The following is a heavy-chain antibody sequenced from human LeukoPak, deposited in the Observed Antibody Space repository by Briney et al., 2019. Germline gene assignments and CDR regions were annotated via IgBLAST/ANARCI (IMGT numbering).Heavy chain of an antibody. CDR3: AAQVAAVAGTKYYFDC. CDR2: IYYSGST. Sequence: SETLSLTCTVSGGSMSGSSSSSYYWGWIRQHPGKGLEWIGYIYYSGSTYYNPSLKSRVTISVDTSKNQFSLKLSSVTAANTAVYYCAAQVAAVAGTKYYFDCWGQGTLVTVSS. V-gene: IGHV4-31*02. J-gene: IGHJ4*02. D-gene: IGHD6-19*01. CDR1: GGSMSGSSSSSYY.